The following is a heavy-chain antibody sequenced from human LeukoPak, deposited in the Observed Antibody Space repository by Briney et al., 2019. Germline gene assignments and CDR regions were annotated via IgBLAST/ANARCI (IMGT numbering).Heavy chain of an antibody. D-gene: IGHD1-26*01. Sequence: GGSLRLSCAASGFTFSSYAMSWVRQAPGKGLEWVSAISGSGGSTYYADSVKGGFTLPRDNSKNTLYLQMNSLRAEDTAVYYCAKEWEWELIDYWGQGTLVTVSS. CDR2: ISGSGGST. CDR3: AKEWEWELIDY. J-gene: IGHJ4*02. V-gene: IGHV3-23*01. CDR1: GFTFSSYA.